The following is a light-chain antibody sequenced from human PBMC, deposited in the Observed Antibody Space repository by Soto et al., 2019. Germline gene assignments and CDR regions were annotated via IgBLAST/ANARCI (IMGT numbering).Light chain of an antibody. Sequence: SYVLTQPPSVSVAPGQTATITCGGDNIGSKIVHWYQHNPGQSPVLVVHYDDDRPSGIPERFSGSNSGQTATLTISRVEAGDEADYYCQVWVGPSERIFGGGTNVTVL. V-gene: IGLV3-21*02. CDR1: NIGSKI. J-gene: IGLJ2*01. CDR2: YDD. CDR3: QVWVGPSERI.